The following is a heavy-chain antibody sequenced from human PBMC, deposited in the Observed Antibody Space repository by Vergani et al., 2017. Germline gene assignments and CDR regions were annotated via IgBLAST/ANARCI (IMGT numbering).Heavy chain of an antibody. Sequence: QVQLQESGPGLVKPSQTLSLTCTVSGGSISSGGYYWSWIRQHPGKGLGWIGYIYYSGSTYYNPSLKSRVTISVDPSKNQFSLKLSSVTAADTAVYYCARVPLDIVVVPAAANPYYYYYMDVWGKGTTVTVSS. V-gene: IGHV4-31*03. CDR2: IYYSGST. J-gene: IGHJ6*03. CDR3: ARVPLDIVVVPAAANPYYYYYMDV. D-gene: IGHD2-2*03. CDR1: GGSISSGGYY.